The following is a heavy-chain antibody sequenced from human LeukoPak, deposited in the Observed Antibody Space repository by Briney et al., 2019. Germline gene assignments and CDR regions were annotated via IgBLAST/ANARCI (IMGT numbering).Heavy chain of an antibody. CDR3: ASGHCSSTSCYLYYYMDV. V-gene: IGHV1-18*01. CDR1: GYTFTSYG. D-gene: IGHD2-2*03. J-gene: IGHJ6*03. CDR2: ISAYNGNT. Sequence: AASVKVSCKASGYTFTSYGISWVRQAPGQGLKWMGWISAYNGNTNYAQKLQGRVTMTTDTSTSTAYMELRSLRSDDTAVYYCASGHCSSTSCYLYYYMDVWGKGTTVTVS.